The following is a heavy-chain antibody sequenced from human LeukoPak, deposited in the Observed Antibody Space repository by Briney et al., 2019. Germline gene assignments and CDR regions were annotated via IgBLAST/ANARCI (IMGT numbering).Heavy chain of an antibody. CDR2: IKSKTDGGTT. D-gene: IGHD3-16*01. V-gene: IGHV3-15*01. CDR1: GLTFSNAW. J-gene: IGHJ4*02. Sequence: GGSLRLSCAASGLTFSNAWMSWVRQAPGKGLEWVGRIKSKTDGGTTDYAAPVKGRFTISRDDSKNTLYLQMNSLKTEDTAVYYCTTGGYGGLRGLYYFDYWGQGTLVTVSS. CDR3: TTGGYGGLRGLYYFDY.